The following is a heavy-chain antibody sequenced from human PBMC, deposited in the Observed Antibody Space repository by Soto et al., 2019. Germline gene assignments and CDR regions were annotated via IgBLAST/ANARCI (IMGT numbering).Heavy chain of an antibody. J-gene: IGHJ4*02. V-gene: IGHV3-33*01. CDR2: IWYDGSNK. Sequence: GGSLRLSCAASGFTFSSYGMHWVRQAPGKGLEWVAVIWYDGSNKYYADSVKGRFTISRDNSKNTLYLQMNSLRAEDTALYFRESADTKGYFGYCGQLSLVPVSP. CDR3: ESADTKGYFGY. CDR1: GFTFSSYG.